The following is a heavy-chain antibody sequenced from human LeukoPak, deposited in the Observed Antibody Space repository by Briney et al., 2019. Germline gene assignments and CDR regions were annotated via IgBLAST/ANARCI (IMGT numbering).Heavy chain of an antibody. Sequence: SQTLSLTCAISGDSVSSNSAAWNWIRQSPSRGLEWLGRTYYRSKWYNDYATSVKSRITINPDTSKNQFSLKLSSVTAADTAVYYCARVNNWNFDYWGQGTLVTVSS. J-gene: IGHJ4*02. D-gene: IGHD1-1*01. CDR2: TYYRSKWYN. V-gene: IGHV6-1*01. CDR1: GDSVSSNSAA. CDR3: ARVNNWNFDY.